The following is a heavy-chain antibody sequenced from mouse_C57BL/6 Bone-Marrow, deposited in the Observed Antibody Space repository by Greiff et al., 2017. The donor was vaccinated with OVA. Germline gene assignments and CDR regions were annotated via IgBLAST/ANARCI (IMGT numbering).Heavy chain of an antibody. Sequence: VKLQESGAELARPGASVKLSCKASGYTFTSYGISWVKQRTGQGLEWIGEIYPRSGNTYYNEKFKGKATLTADKSSSTAYMELRSLTSEDSAVYFCARHEAQDSSGYDYWGQGTTLTVSS. CDR3: ARHEAQDSSGYDY. CDR1: GYTFTSYG. V-gene: IGHV1-81*01. D-gene: IGHD3-2*02. J-gene: IGHJ2*01. CDR2: IYPRSGNT.